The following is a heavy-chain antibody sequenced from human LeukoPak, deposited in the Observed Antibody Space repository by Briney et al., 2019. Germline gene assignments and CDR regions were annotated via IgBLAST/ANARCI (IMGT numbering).Heavy chain of an antibody. D-gene: IGHD3-10*01. V-gene: IGHV1-69*13. Sequence: GASVKVSCKASGGTFSSYAISWVRRAPGQGLEWMGGIIPIFGTANYAQKFQGRVTITADESTSTAYMELSSLRSEDTSVYYCARGYYYGSGSYSPLFDPWGQGTLVTVSS. CDR3: ARGYYYGSGSYSPLFDP. J-gene: IGHJ5*02. CDR1: GGTFSSYA. CDR2: IIPIFGTA.